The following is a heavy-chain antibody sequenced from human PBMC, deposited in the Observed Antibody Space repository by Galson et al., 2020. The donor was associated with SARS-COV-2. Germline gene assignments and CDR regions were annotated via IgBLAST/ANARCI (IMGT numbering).Heavy chain of an antibody. D-gene: IGHD2-8*01. V-gene: IGHV3-30*02. CDR2: IALDGSNK. CDR1: GFTFTNYG. CDR3: AKDVNSHGVGDCYDY. Sequence: QLGESLKISCAASGFTFTNYGLHWVRQASGKGLEWVAFIALDGSNKYYTDSVKGRFTISRDNSKNTLYLQMNSLRAEDTAVYYCAKDVNSHGVGDCYDYWGQGTLVTVSS. J-gene: IGHJ4*02.